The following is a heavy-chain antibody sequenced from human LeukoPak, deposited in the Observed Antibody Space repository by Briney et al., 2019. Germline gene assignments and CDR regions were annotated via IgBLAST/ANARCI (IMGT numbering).Heavy chain of an antibody. V-gene: IGHV4-61*08. J-gene: IGHJ4*02. CDR2: IYYSGST. CDR3: ARDSSRYFDY. CDR1: GGSISSGGYY. Sequence: PSETLSLTCTVSGGSISSGGYYWSWIRQPPGKGLEWIGYIYYSGSTNYNPSLKSRVTISVDTSKNQFSLKLSSVTAADTAVYYCARDSSRYFDYWGQGTLVTVSS.